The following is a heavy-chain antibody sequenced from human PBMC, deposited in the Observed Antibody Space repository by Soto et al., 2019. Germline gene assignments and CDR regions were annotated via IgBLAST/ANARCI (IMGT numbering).Heavy chain of an antibody. D-gene: IGHD6-19*01. CDR2: ISSNGGST. J-gene: IGHJ4*02. V-gene: IGHV3-64*01. CDR1: GFTFSSYA. Sequence: EVQLVESGGGLVQPGGSLRLSCAASGFTFSSYAMHWVRQAPGKGLEYVSAISSNGGSTYYANSMKGRFTISRDNSKNTLYLQMDSLRAEDMAVYYCARQWLDSYYFDYWGQGTLVTVSS. CDR3: ARQWLDSYYFDY.